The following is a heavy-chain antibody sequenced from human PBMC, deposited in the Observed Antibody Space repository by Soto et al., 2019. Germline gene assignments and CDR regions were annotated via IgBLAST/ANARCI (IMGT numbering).Heavy chain of an antibody. Sequence: GESLKISCKGSGYSFTSYWISWVRQMPGKGLEWMGRIDPSDSYTNYSPSFQGHVTTSADKSISTAYLQWSSLKASDTAMYYCARVHYYYYGMDVWGQGTTVTVSS. CDR3: ARVHYYYYGMDV. V-gene: IGHV5-10-1*01. CDR2: IDPSDSYT. D-gene: IGHD3-10*01. CDR1: GYSFTSYW. J-gene: IGHJ6*02.